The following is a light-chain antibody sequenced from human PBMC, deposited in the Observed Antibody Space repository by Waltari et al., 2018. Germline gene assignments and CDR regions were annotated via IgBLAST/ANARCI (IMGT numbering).Light chain of an antibody. CDR1: QSISSW. CDR3: QQYNSYSPLT. Sequence: DIQITQSPSTLSASVGDRVTITCRARQSISSWLAWYQQKPGKAPKLLIYKASSLESGVPSRFSGSGSGTEFPLTISSLQPDDFATYYCQQYNSYSPLTFGQGTKVEIK. V-gene: IGKV1-5*03. CDR2: KAS. J-gene: IGKJ1*01.